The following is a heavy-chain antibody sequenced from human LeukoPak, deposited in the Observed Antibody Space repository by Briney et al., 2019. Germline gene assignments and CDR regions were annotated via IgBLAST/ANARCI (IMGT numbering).Heavy chain of an antibody. CDR2: IRYDESNK. D-gene: IGHD3-22*01. CDR1: GFIFSSFG. CDR3: ARQMIEGRHYYSMDV. J-gene: IGHJ6*03. Sequence: GGSVRLSCAASGFIFSSFGMHWVRQGPGKGLEWVAFIRYDESNKYYADSVKGRFTISRDNSKNTVYLQMNSLRGEDTAVYFCARQMIEGRHYYSMDVWGKGTSVTVSS. V-gene: IGHV3-30*02.